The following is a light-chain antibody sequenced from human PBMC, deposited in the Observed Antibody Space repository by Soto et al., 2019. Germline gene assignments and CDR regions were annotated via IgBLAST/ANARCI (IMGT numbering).Light chain of an antibody. CDR3: NSYTSSSNLV. J-gene: IGLJ3*02. CDR2: DVS. Sequence: QSALSQPASVSGSPGPSITISCTGTSSDVGGYNFVSWYQQHPGKAPKLLIYDVSNRPSVVSNRFSGSKSGNTASLTISGLQAEDEADYYCNSYTSSSNLVFGGGTKLTVL. CDR1: SSDVGGYNF. V-gene: IGLV2-14*01.